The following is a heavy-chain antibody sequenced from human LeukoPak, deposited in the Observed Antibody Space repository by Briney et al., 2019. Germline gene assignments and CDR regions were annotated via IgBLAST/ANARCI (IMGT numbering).Heavy chain of an antibody. Sequence: PGGSLRLSSAASGFTFSNYAMNWVRQAPGKGLEWVSTISGRGDYTYYEDSVKGRFTISRDNSKNTLYLQMKSLRAEDTAVYYCAKTYGSGSYFAFDYWGQGTLVTVSS. CDR3: AKTYGSGSYFAFDY. V-gene: IGHV3-23*01. CDR1: GFTFSNYA. D-gene: IGHD3-10*01. CDR2: ISGRGDYT. J-gene: IGHJ4*02.